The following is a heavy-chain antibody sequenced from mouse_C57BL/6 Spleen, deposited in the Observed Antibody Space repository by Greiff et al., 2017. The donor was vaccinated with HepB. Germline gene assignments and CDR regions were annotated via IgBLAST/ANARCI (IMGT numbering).Heavy chain of an antibody. Sequence: QVQLQQSGAELARPGASVKLSCKASGYTFTSYGISWVKQRTGQGLEWIGEIYPRSGNTYYNEKFKGKATLTADKSSSTAYMELRSLTSEDSAVYFCAGGGAYWGQGTLVTVSA. CDR3: AGGGAY. CDR2: IYPRSGNT. V-gene: IGHV1-81*01. CDR1: GYTFTSYG. J-gene: IGHJ3*01.